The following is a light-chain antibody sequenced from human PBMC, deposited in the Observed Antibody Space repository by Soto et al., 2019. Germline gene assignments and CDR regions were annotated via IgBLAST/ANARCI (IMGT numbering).Light chain of an antibody. CDR1: SSDVGGYNY. Sequence: QSALTQPASVSGSPGQSITISCTGTSSDVGGYNYVSWYQQHPGKAPKLMIYDVSNRPSGVSNRFSGSKSGNTASLTISGRQAEDEAEYYCSSYTSSSTLRVFGGGTKLTVL. V-gene: IGLV2-14*01. CDR3: SSYTSSSTLRV. J-gene: IGLJ2*01. CDR2: DVS.